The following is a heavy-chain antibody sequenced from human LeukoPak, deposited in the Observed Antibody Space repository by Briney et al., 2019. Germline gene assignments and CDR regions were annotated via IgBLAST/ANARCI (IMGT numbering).Heavy chain of an antibody. D-gene: IGHD5-18*01. CDR2: IYYSGST. V-gene: IGHV4-59*08. Sequence: PSETLSLTCTVSGGSISSYYWSWIRQPPGKGLEWIGYIYYSGSTNYNPSLKSRVTISVDTSKNQFSLKLSSVTAADTAVYYCARTNPTAMDYWGQGTLVTVSS. CDR3: ARTNPTAMDY. J-gene: IGHJ4*02. CDR1: GGSISSYY.